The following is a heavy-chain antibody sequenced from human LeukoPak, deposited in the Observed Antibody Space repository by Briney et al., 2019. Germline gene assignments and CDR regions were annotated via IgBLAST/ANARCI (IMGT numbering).Heavy chain of an antibody. Sequence: GGSLRLSCTSSGYIFSHYGMYWVRQAPGKGLEWVAVIWADGNKKYTADSVRGRFAISRDNSRNILYLQMSSLRAEDTAIYYCARDSTNSNYYMDVWGKGISVTVSS. CDR2: IWADGNKK. J-gene: IGHJ6*03. V-gene: IGHV3-33*07. D-gene: IGHD2-8*01. CDR3: ARDSTNSNYYMDV. CDR1: GYIFSHYG.